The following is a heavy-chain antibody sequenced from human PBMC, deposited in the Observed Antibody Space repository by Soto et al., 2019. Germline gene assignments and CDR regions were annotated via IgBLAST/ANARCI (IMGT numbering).Heavy chain of an antibody. V-gene: IGHV1-18*01. Sequence: QVQLVQSGAEVKKPGASVKVSCKASGYTFTRSGISWVRQAPGQGPEWMGWISSYNGDTNYAQTFQGRVTMTTDTSTXXXXXXXXXXXXDXXXXXXXAXXGVAPYYYYGMDVWGQGTPVTVSS. D-gene: IGHD5-12*01. CDR1: GYTFTRSG. CDR2: ISSYNGDT. CDR3: AXXGVAPYYYYGMDV. J-gene: IGHJ6*02.